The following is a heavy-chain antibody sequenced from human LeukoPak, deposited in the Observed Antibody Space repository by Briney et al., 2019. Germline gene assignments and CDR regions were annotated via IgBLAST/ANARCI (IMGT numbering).Heavy chain of an antibody. CDR3: AKFERGRGYSSGYCDY. D-gene: IGHD3-22*01. J-gene: IGHJ4*02. V-gene: IGHV3-23*01. CDR1: GFTFSSYG. CDR2: ISDSGGAT. Sequence: GGSLRLSCAASGFTFSSYGMSWVRQAPGTGLEWLSAISDSGGATFYADSVKGRLTISRDNSKNTLYLQLNSLRAEDTAVYYCAKFERGRGYSSGYCDYWGQGTLVTVSS.